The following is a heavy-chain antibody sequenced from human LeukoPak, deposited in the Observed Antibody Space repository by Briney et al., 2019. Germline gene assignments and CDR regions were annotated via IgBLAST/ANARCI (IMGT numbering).Heavy chain of an antibody. CDR2: IYHSGST. D-gene: IGHD2-2*02. J-gene: IGHJ6*03. V-gene: IGHV4-30-2*01. Sequence: KPSETLSLTCTVSGGSISSGGYYWSWIRQPPGKGLEWIGYIYHSGSTYYNPSLKSRVTISVDRSKNQFSLKLSSVTAADTAVYYCANYCSSTSCYNYYYMDVWGKGTTVTVSS. CDR3: ANYCSSTSCYNYYYMDV. CDR1: GGSISSGGYY.